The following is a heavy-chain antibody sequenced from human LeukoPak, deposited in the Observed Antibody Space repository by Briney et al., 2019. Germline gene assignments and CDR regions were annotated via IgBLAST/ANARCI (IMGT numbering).Heavy chain of an antibody. CDR2: ISAYNGNT. Sequence: ASVKVSCKASGYTFTSYGISWVRQAPGQGLEWMGWISAYNGNTNYAQKLQGRVTMTTDTSTSTAYMELRSLRSDDTAVYYCARDSTAMAHNWFDPWGQGTLVTVSS. J-gene: IGHJ5*02. CDR3: ARDSTAMAHNWFDP. CDR1: GYTFTSYG. V-gene: IGHV1-18*01. D-gene: IGHD5-18*01.